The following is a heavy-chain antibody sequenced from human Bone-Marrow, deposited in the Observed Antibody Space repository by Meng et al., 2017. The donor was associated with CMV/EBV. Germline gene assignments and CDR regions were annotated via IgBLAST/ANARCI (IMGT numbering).Heavy chain of an antibody. CDR1: GFPFINYS. J-gene: IGHJ6*02. CDR3: ARGKLLGNYGMDV. Sequence: GESLKISCAASGFPFINYSMNWVRQAPGKGLEWVSYISSRSTTIYYSDTVKGRFTISRDNGKNSLYPQMNSLRAEDTAVYYCARGKLLGNYGMDVWGQGTTVTVSS. D-gene: IGHD2-21*02. CDR2: ISSRSTTI. V-gene: IGHV3-48*04.